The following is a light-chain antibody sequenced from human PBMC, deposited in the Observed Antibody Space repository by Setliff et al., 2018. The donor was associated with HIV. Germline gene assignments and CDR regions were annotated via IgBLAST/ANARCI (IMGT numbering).Light chain of an antibody. CDR3: SSFTRSRTWL. V-gene: IGLV2-14*01. CDR1: SSDVGAYGF. J-gene: IGLJ3*02. Sequence: QSALAQPASVSGSPGQSITISCIGTSSDVGAYGFVSWYQRLPGKPPKLIIFEVNNRPSGISYRFSGSKFGTTAPLTISGLQAEDEADYYCSSFTRSRTWLFGGGTKVTVL. CDR2: EVN.